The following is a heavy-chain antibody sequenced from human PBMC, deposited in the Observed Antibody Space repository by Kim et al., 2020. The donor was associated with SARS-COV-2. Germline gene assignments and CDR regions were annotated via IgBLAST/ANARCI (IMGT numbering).Heavy chain of an antibody. CDR1: GGSISSSSYY. Sequence: SETLSLTCTVSGGSISSSSYYWGWIRQPPGKGLEWIGNIYYSGSTHYNPSLKSRVTISVDTSKNQFSLKLSSVTAADTAVYYCARHRREGLQTIPYHFD. CDR2: IYYSGST. D-gene: IGHD2-21*01. J-gene: IGHJ4*01. CDR3: ARHRREGLQTIPYHFD. V-gene: IGHV4-39*01.